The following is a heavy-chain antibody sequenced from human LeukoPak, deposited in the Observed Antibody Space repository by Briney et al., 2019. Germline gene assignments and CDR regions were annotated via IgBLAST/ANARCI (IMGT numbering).Heavy chain of an antibody. CDR1: GYSFTTYW. D-gene: IGHD2-21*02. CDR2: IYPGDADT. V-gene: IGHV5-51*01. J-gene: IGHJ3*02. CDR3: ASDLGAIHAFDI. Sequence: GEPLKISCKASGYSFTTYWSAWVRQLPGKVLEWMGIIYPGDADTRYSPSFQGQVTISADKSISTAYLQWSSLKAADTAMYYCASDLGAIHAFDIWGQGTMVTVSS.